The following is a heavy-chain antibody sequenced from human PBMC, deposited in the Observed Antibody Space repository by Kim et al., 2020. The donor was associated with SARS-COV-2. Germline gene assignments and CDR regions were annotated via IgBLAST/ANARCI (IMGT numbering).Heavy chain of an antibody. CDR1: GGSISSGGYY. D-gene: IGHD1-1*01. Sequence: SETLSLTCTVSGGSISSGGYYWSWIRQHPGKGLEWIGYIYYSGSTYYNPSLKSRVTISVDTSKNQFSLKLSSVTAADTAVYYCARDKDTTLSLEGYGMDVWGQGTTVTVSS. V-gene: IGHV4-31*03. CDR3: ARDKDTTLSLEGYGMDV. CDR2: IYYSGST. J-gene: IGHJ6*02.